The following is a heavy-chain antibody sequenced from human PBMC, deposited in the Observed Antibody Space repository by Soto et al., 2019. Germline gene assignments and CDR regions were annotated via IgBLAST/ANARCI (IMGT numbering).Heavy chain of an antibody. CDR1: GYTFTSYG. D-gene: IGHD3-10*01. CDR2: ISAYNGNT. Sequence: ASVKVSCKASGYTFTSYGISWVRQAPGQGLEWMGWISAYNGNTNYAQKLQGRVTMTTDTSTSTAYMELRSLRSDDTAVYYCARDLSPDYGWGSGTFDYGGQGTLVTVSS. J-gene: IGHJ4*02. CDR3: ARDLSPDYGWGSGTFDY. V-gene: IGHV1-18*01.